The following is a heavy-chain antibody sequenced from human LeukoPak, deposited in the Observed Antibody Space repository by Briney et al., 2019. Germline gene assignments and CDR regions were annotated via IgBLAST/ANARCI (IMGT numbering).Heavy chain of an antibody. CDR3: AKGSRGSYDY. V-gene: IGHV3-23*01. Sequence: GGSLRLSCAVSGFTFNSYAMTWVRQAPEKGLEWVSSIIDSGISTYYGDSVKGRFTISRDNSKNTLYLQMNSLRAEDTAVYYCAKGSRGSYDYWGQGILVTVSS. J-gene: IGHJ4*02. CDR1: GFTFNSYA. D-gene: IGHD1-26*01. CDR2: IIDSGIST.